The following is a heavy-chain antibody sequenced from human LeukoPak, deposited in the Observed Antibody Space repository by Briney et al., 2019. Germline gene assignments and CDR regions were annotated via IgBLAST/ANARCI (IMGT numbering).Heavy chain of an antibody. J-gene: IGHJ4*02. D-gene: IGHD1-26*01. CDR3: AKDRARGSYYGGSFDY. CDR1: GFTFDDYA. V-gene: IGHV3-9*01. Sequence: GGSLRLSCAASGFTFDDYAMHWVRQAPGKGLEWVSGISWNSGSIGYADSVKGRFTISRDNAKNSLYLQMNSLRAEDTAVYYCAKDRARGSYYGGSFDYWGQGTLVTVSS. CDR2: ISWNSGSI.